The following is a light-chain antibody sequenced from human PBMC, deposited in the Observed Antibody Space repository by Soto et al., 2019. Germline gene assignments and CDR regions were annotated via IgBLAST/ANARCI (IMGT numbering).Light chain of an antibody. J-gene: IGKJ1*01. Sequence: DIQMTQSPSTLSASVGDRVTITCRASQSISSWLDWYQQKPGKAPKLLIYDASSLESGVPSRFRGSGSGTEFTLTFSSLQPDDIAAYYCQQYNSYSQPFGQGTQVEIK. CDR1: QSISSW. CDR3: QQYNSYSQP. CDR2: DAS. V-gene: IGKV1-5*01.